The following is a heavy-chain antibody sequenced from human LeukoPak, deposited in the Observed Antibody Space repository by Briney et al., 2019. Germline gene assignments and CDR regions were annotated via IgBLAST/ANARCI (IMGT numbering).Heavy chain of an antibody. J-gene: IGHJ4*02. CDR1: GFTFSDYY. V-gene: IGHV3-11*05. CDR2: ISSSSYT. D-gene: IGHD5-12*01. Sequence: GGSLRLSCATSGFTFSDYYMSWIRQAPGKGLEWVSYISSSSYTNYADSVKGRFTISRDNAKNSLYLQMNSLRAEDTAVYYCARGHNIVATKPYFDYWGQGTLVTVSS. CDR3: ARGHNIVATKPYFDY.